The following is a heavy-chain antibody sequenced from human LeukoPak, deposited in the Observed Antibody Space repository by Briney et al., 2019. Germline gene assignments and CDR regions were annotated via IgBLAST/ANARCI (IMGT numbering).Heavy chain of an antibody. Sequence: SETLSLTCTVSGGSISSYYWSWIRQPPGKGLEWIGYIYYSGSTNYNPSLKSRVTISVDTSKNQFSLKLSSVTAADTAVYYCARGRWLHIDYWGQGTLATVSS. J-gene: IGHJ4*02. CDR2: IYYSGST. CDR1: GGSISSYY. CDR3: ARGRWLHIDY. V-gene: IGHV4-59*01. D-gene: IGHD5-24*01.